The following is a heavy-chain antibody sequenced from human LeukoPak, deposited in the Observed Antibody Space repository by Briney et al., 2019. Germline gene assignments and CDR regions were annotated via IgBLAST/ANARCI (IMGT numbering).Heavy chain of an antibody. Sequence: SETLSLTCTVSGGSISSYYWSWIRQPAGKGLEWIGRIYTSGSTNYNPSLKSRVTISVDTSKNQFSLKLSSVTAADTAVYYCATHRGYCSSTSCYRRPGWFDPWGQGTLVTVSS. D-gene: IGHD2-2*02. J-gene: IGHJ5*02. CDR3: ATHRGYCSSTSCYRRPGWFDP. V-gene: IGHV4-4*07. CDR1: GGSISSYY. CDR2: IYTSGST.